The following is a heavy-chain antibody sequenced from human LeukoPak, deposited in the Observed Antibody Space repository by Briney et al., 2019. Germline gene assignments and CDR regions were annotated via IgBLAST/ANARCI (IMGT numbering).Heavy chain of an antibody. CDR2: INHSGST. V-gene: IGHV4-34*01. D-gene: IGHD3-10*01. Sequence: SETLSLTCAVYGGSFGVYYWSWIRQPPGKGLEWIGEINHSGSTNYNPSPKSRVTISVDTSKNHFSLKLSSVTAADTAVYYCAGPGAGDLDYWGQGTLVTVSS. CDR1: GGSFGVYY. J-gene: IGHJ4*02. CDR3: AGPGAGDLDY.